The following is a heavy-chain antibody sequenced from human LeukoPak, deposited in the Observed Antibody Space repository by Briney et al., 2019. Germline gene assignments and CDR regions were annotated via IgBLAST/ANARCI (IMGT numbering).Heavy chain of an antibody. Sequence: GGSLRLSCAASGFTFSDYWMHWVRQVPGKGLVWVSRIKGDGSETNYADSVKGRFTISRDKSKNTVYLQMNSLRFEDTAMYYCARNWFDPWGQGTLVTVSS. V-gene: IGHV3-74*01. J-gene: IGHJ5*02. CDR2: IKGDGSET. CDR1: GFTFSDYW. CDR3: ARNWFDP.